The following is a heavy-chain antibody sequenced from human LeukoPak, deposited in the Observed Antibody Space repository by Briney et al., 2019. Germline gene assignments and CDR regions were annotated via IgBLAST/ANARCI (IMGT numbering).Heavy chain of an antibody. V-gene: IGHV3-30-3*01. Sequence: GGSLRLSCAASGFTFSSYALHWVRQAPNKGLEWVAIVSYDGSIKYYADSVKGRFTISRDNSKNTPYLQMNSLRAEDTAVYYCARDHYSSGPYYFDYWGQGTLVTVSS. CDR1: GFTFSSYA. CDR2: VSYDGSIK. J-gene: IGHJ4*02. D-gene: IGHD6-19*01. CDR3: ARDHYSSGPYYFDY.